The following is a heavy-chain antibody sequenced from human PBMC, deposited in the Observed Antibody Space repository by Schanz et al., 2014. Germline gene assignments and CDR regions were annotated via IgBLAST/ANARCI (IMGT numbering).Heavy chain of an antibody. CDR1: GFNFSNYD. Sequence: QVQLVESGGGVVQPGRSLRLSCAASGFNFSNYDIHWVRQAPGKGLEWVALIYYNGTNKYYADSVKGRFTISRDNSQNTLYLQMNTLRTEATAVYYCAKELNRRGGQTNFYYYYGMDVWGQGTTVTVSS. CDR2: IYYNGTNK. V-gene: IGHV3-30*18. D-gene: IGHD5-12*01. J-gene: IGHJ6*02. CDR3: AKELNRRGGQTNFYYYYGMDV.